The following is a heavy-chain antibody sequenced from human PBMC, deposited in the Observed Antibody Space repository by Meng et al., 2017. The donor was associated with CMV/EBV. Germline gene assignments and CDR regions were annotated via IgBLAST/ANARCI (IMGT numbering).Heavy chain of an antibody. V-gene: IGHV3-33*06. CDR1: GFTFSSYG. CDR2: IWYDGSNK. J-gene: IGHJ6*02. D-gene: IGHD2-2*01. Sequence: LSLTCAASGFTFSSYGMHWVRQAPGKGLEWVAVIWYDGSNKYYADSVKGRFTISRDNSKNTLYLQMNSLRAEDTAVYYCAKDGVGYCSSTSCSRNNYYYYGMDVWGQGTTVTVSS. CDR3: AKDGVGYCSSTSCSRNNYYYYGMDV.